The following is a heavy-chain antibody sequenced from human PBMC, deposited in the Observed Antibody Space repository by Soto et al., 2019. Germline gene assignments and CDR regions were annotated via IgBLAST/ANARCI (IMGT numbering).Heavy chain of an antibody. J-gene: IGHJ4*02. Sequence: GGSLRLSCAASGFTFSSYAMSWVRQAPGKGLEWVSAISGSGGSTYYADSVKGRFTISRDNSKNTLYLQMNSLRAEDTAVYYCAKDAASYYIWGSYSAYWGQGTLVTVSS. CDR1: GFTFSSYA. CDR2: ISGSGGST. V-gene: IGHV3-23*01. CDR3: AKDAASYYIWGSYSAY. D-gene: IGHD3-16*01.